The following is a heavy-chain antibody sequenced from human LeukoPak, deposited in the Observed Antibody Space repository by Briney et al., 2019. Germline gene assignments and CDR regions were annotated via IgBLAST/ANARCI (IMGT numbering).Heavy chain of an antibody. CDR1: GGSTSGFY. CDR2: IYYSGDS. D-gene: IGHD2/OR15-2a*01. CDR3: ARHPFSTPFDY. V-gene: IGHV4-59*08. J-gene: IGHJ4*02. Sequence: SETLSFTCSVSGGSTSGFYWSWIRQPPGKGLEWIGYIYYSGDSNSNPSLKSRVTMSLDTSKNQFSLRLSSVTAADTAVYYCARHPFSTPFDYWGRGTLVTVSS.